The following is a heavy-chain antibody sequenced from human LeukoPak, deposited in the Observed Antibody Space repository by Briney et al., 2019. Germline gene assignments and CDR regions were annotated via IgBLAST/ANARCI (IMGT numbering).Heavy chain of an antibody. CDR3: ARDSGNSYNWFDP. J-gene: IGHJ5*02. CDR2: IYYSGGT. D-gene: IGHD4-23*01. V-gene: IGHV4-39*07. Sequence: SETLSLTCTVSGGSISSSSYYWGWIRQPPGKGLEWIGSIYYSGGTYYNPSLKSRVTISVVTSKNQFSLKLSSVTAADTAVYYCARDSGNSYNWFDPWGQGTLVTVSS. CDR1: GGSISSSSYY.